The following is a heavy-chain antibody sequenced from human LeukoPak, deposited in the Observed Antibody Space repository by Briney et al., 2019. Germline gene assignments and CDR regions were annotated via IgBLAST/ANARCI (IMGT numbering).Heavy chain of an antibody. V-gene: IGHV3-30*18. D-gene: IGHD3-10*01. CDR2: ISYDGSNK. J-gene: IGHJ6*04. CDR1: GFTFSSYG. Sequence: GGSLRLSCAASGFTFSSYGMHWVRQAPGKGREWVAVISYDGSNKYYADSVKGRFTISRDNSKNTLYLQMNSLRAEDTAVYYCAKEHYYGSGSYYNIYYYYGMDVWGKGTTVTVSS. CDR3: AKEHYYGSGSYYNIYYYYGMDV.